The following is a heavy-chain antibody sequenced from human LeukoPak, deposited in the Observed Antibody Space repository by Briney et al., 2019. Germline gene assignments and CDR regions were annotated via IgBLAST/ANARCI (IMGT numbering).Heavy chain of an antibody. Sequence: NASETLSLTCTVSGGSISSSSYYWGWIRQPPGKGLEWIGSIYYSGSTYYNPSLKSRVTISVDTSKNQLSLKLSSVTAADTAVYYCARRTRYYYYMDVWGKGTTVTVSS. J-gene: IGHJ6*03. CDR1: GGSISSSSYY. CDR2: IYYSGST. CDR3: ARRTRYYYYMDV. V-gene: IGHV4-39*01.